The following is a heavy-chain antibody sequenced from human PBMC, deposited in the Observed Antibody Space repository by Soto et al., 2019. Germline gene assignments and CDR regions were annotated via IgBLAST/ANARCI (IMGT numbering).Heavy chain of an antibody. V-gene: IGHV4-59*08. D-gene: IGHD1-1*01. Sequence: SETLSLTCTVSGGSITNNYWSWIRQSPGKGLEWIGCSYYSGSTSYNPSLRSRVTISIDTSKTQFSLRLRSVTAADTAVYYCARRQNWNNLFDAWGQGTLVTVSS. J-gene: IGHJ5*02. CDR3: ARRQNWNNLFDA. CDR2: SYYSGST. CDR1: GGSITNNY.